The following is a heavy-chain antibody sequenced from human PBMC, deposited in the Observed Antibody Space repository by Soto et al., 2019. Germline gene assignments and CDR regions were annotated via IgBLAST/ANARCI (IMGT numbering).Heavy chain of an antibody. D-gene: IGHD3-10*02. V-gene: IGHV3-21*01. J-gene: IGHJ4*02. CDR1: GFTFSSYS. CDR3: ARAPRDCSWSSHHDY. Sequence: GGSLRLSCAASGFTFSSYSMNWVRQAPGKGLEWVSSISSSSSYIYYEDSVKGRFSISRDNAKNSLYLQMNSLRAEDTAVSSRARAPRDCSWSSHHDYWGQGTLVTVSS. CDR2: ISSSSSYI.